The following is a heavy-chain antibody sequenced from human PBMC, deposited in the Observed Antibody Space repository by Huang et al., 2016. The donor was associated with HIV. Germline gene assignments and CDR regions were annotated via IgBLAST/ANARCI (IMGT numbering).Heavy chain of an antibody. CDR1: GYTFTNYD. Sequence: QVLLLQSGAEVRTPGASVKISCKTSGYTFTNYDINWVRQATGQGLEWMGWMKTKRDNTGVAQKFQDRVSMTRTPSITSAYMELSDLRSDDTAVYYWARGVRLYKNKDVPPNTAWGYYHYYMDAWGKGTTVTVS. V-gene: IGHV1-8*02. J-gene: IGHJ6*03. CDR2: MKTKRDNT. D-gene: IGHD3-3*01. CDR3: ARGVRLYKNKDVPPNTAWGYYHYYMDA.